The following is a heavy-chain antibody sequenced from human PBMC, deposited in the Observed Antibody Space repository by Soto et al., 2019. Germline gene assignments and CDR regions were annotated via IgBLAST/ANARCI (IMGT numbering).Heavy chain of an antibody. CDR1: GYSFTSYW. Sequence: GESLKISCKGSGYSFTSYWIGWVRQMPGKGLEWMGIIYPGDSDTRYSPSFQGQVTSSADKSISTAYLQWSSLKASDTAMYYCARSKDIVVVPAAGGYYYYYYGMDVWGQGTTVTVSS. CDR2: IYPGDSDT. CDR3: ARSKDIVVVPAAGGYYYYYYGMDV. V-gene: IGHV5-51*01. J-gene: IGHJ6*02. D-gene: IGHD2-2*01.